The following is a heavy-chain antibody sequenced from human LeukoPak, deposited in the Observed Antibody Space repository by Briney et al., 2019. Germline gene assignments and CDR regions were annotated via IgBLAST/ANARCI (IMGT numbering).Heavy chain of an antibody. J-gene: IGHJ4*02. CDR3: ARDAAGFGELFDY. V-gene: IGHV4-59*01. CDR2: IYYSGST. CDR1: GGSISSYY. D-gene: IGHD3-10*01. Sequence: SETQSLTCTVSGGSISSYYWSWIRQPPGKGLEWIGYIYYSGSTNYNPSLKSRVTISVDTSKNQFSLKLSSVTAADTAVYYCARDAAGFGELFDYWGQGTLVTVSS.